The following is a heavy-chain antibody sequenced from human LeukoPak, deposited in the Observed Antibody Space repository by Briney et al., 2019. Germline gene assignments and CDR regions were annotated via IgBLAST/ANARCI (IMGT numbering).Heavy chain of an antibody. Sequence: GGSLRLSCAASGFTFSSYAMSWVRQAPGKGLEWVSAISGSGGSTYYADSVKGRFTISRDNSKNTLYLQMNSLRAEDTAVYYCARDHYGDYAYYYYYGMDVWGQGTTVTVSS. D-gene: IGHD4-17*01. CDR1: GFTFSSYA. J-gene: IGHJ6*02. V-gene: IGHV3-23*01. CDR3: ARDHYGDYAYYYYYGMDV. CDR2: ISGSGGST.